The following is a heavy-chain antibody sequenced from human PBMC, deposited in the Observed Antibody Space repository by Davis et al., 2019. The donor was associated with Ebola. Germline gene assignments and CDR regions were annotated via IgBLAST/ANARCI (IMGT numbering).Heavy chain of an antibody. V-gene: IGHV5-51*01. CDR1: GYMFAKYW. CDR2: VYPGDSDI. Sequence: GESLKISCQGSGYMFAKYWIGWVRQVSGKGLEWMGIVYPGDSDITYSPSFQGQVTISVDKSLSTTFLQWSTLKASDTATYYCARGTLPGFTTSGFDSWGQGTLVTVSS. J-gene: IGHJ4*02. CDR3: ARGTLPGFTTSGFDS. D-gene: IGHD3-22*01.